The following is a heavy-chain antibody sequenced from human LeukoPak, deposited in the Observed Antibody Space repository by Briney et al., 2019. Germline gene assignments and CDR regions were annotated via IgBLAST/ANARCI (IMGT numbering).Heavy chain of an antibody. V-gene: IGHV1-18*01. Sequence: GASVKVSCKTSGYTFTNYGISWVRQAPGLGLEWMGWISAYNGNTNYAQKVQGRVTMTTDTSTSTAYMELRSLRFNDTAVYYCARNQSVRLLQTSSTYFKHVFAIWGQGSMVTVSS. J-gene: IGHJ3*02. CDR3: ARNQSVRLLQTSSTYFKHVFAI. D-gene: IGHD6-13*01. CDR2: ISAYNGNT. CDR1: GYTFTNYG.